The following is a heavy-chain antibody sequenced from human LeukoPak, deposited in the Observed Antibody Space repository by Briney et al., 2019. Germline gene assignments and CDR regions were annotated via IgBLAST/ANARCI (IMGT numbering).Heavy chain of an antibody. D-gene: IGHD3-10*01. J-gene: IGHJ6*02. CDR2: IYYSGST. Sequence: PSQALSLTCTVSGGSISSGGYYWSWIRQHPGKGLEWIGYIYYSGSTYYNPSHKSRVTISVDTSKNQFSLKLSSVTAADTAVYYCARGRYYYGSGSYYNVPPYYGMDVWGQGTTVTVSS. V-gene: IGHV4-31*03. CDR1: GGSISSGGYY. CDR3: ARGRYYYGSGSYYNVPPYYGMDV.